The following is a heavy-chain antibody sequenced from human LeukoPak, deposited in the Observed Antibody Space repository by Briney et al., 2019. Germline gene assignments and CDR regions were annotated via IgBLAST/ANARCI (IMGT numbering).Heavy chain of an antibody. CDR1: GYTFTSYY. D-gene: IGHD4-17*01. V-gene: IGHV1-46*01. J-gene: IGHJ4*02. CDR3: ARERIDYGDRRGFDY. Sequence: ASVKVSCKASGYTFTSYYMHWVRQAPGQGLEWMGIINPSGGSTIYAQKFQGRVTMTRDASTSTVYMELSSRRSEYTAVHYCARERIDYGDRRGFDYWGQGTLVTVSS. CDR2: INPSGGST.